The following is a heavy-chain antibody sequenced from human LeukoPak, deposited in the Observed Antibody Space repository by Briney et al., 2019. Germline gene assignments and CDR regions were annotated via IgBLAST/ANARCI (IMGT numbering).Heavy chain of an antibody. CDR2: IYYTGTT. CDR1: GVSISSGSNY. J-gene: IGHJ5*02. Sequence: SETLSLTCSVSGVSISSGSNYWGWIRQSPGKNLERLGSIYYTGTTHYNPSLKSRVTISVDTSKNQFSLNLSSVTAADTAVYYCARQEIGLRSFDPWGQGTLVTVSS. CDR3: ARQEIGLRSFDP. D-gene: IGHD3/OR15-3a*01. V-gene: IGHV4-39*01.